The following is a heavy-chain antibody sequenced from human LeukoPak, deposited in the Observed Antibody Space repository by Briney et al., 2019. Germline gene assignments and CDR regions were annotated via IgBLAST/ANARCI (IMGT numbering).Heavy chain of an antibody. V-gene: IGHV1-46*01. CDR2: INPSGGST. CDR3: ARTRGYYFDY. CDR1: GYSFTNYY. Sequence: ASVKVSCKASGYSFTNYYMHWVRQAPGQGLEWMGTINPSGGSTTYAQKFQGRVTMTRDMSTSTVYMELSSLTSEDTAVYYCARTRGYYFDYWGQGTLVTVSS. J-gene: IGHJ4*02.